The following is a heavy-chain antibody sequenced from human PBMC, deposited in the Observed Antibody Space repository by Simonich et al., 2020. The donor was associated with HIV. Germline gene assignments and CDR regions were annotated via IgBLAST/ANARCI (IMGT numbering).Heavy chain of an antibody. J-gene: IGHJ2*01. Sequence: QVQLQQWGAGLLKPSETLSLTCAVYGGSFSGYYWNWIRQPPGKGLGWIGEINHSGSTNYHPSLKSRVTISVDTSKNQFSLTLSSVTAADTAVYYCARAGRGSGSSFYWYFDLWGRGTLVTVSS. CDR1: GGSFSGYY. CDR3: ARAGRGSGSSFYWYFDL. V-gene: IGHV4-34*01. D-gene: IGHD1-26*01. CDR2: INHSGST.